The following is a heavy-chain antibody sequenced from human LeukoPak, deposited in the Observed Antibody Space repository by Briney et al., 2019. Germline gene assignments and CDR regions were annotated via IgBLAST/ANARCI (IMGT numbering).Heavy chain of an antibody. CDR3: ARHSDDYGSGLGFDY. J-gene: IGHJ4*02. V-gene: IGHV5-51*01. Sequence: GESLKISCKGSGYSFTTDWIGWVCQMPGKGLEWMGMIYPGDSDTRYSPSFQGQVTISADKSISTAYLQWSSLKASDTATYYCARHSDDYGSGLGFDYWGQGTLVTVSS. CDR1: GYSFTTDW. CDR2: IYPGDSDT. D-gene: IGHD3-10*01.